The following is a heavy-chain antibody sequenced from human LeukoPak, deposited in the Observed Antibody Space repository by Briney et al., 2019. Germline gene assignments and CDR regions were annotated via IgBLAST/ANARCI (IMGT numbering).Heavy chain of an antibody. J-gene: IGHJ4*02. D-gene: IGHD5-18*01. CDR2: IWNDGSYK. V-gene: IGHV3-33*01. CDR1: GFTFSSYG. Sequence: GGSLRLSCAASGFTFSSYGMHWVRQAPGKGLEWVAVIWNDGSYKYYVDSVRGRFTISRDNAKNTLYLQMNSLRAEDTAVYYCARDRGYGYLFDYWGQGTLVTVSS. CDR3: ARDRGYGYLFDY.